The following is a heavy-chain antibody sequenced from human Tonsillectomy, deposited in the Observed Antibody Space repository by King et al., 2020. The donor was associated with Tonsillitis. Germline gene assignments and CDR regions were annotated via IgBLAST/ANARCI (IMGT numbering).Heavy chain of an antibody. Sequence: VQLVESGGGLIQPGGSLRLSCAASGFTVSTNYMSWVRQAPGKGLEWVSVIYRGGNKQYADSVKGRFTISRDNSKNTVFLQMNSLRAEDTALYYCASGFDFFDKSDSDPGLDYWGHGTLAT. V-gene: IGHV3-53*01. CDR3: ASGFDFFDKSDSDPGLDY. D-gene: IGHD2-21*01. CDR2: IYRGGNK. CDR1: GFTVSTNY. J-gene: IGHJ4*01.